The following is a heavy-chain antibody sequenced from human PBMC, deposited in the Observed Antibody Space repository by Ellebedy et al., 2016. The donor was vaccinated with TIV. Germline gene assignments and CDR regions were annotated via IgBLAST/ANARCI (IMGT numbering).Heavy chain of an antibody. V-gene: IGHV1-3*01. CDR1: GYTFTSYA. D-gene: IGHD3-16*02. CDR2: INAGNGNT. CDR3: ARGRGYDYGWGSYRLFDY. J-gene: IGHJ4*02. Sequence: ASVKVSCKASGYTFTSYAMHWVRQAPGQRLEWMGWINAGNGNTKYSQKFQGRVTITRDTSASTAYMELSSLRSEDTAVYYCARGRGYDYGWGSYRLFDYWGQGTLVTVSS.